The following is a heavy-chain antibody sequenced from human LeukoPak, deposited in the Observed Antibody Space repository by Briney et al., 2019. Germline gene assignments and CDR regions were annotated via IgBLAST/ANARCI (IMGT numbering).Heavy chain of an antibody. V-gene: IGHV4-34*01. Sequence: SETLSLTCAVYGGSFSGYYWSWIRQPPGKGLEWIGEINHSGSTNYNPSLKSRVTISVDTSKNQFSLQLNSVTPEDTAVYYCASSNDDYYDSSGYAFDIWGQGTMVTVSS. D-gene: IGHD3-22*01. CDR2: INHSGST. CDR3: ASSNDDYYDSSGYAFDI. CDR1: GGSFSGYY. J-gene: IGHJ3*02.